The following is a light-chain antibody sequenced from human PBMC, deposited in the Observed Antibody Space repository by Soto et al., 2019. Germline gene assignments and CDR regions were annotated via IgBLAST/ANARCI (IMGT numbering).Light chain of an antibody. CDR2: AAS. CDR3: LQDYNYPYT. Sequence: AIQMTQSTSSLSASVGDRVTITCRASQGIRNDLGWYQQKPGKAPKLLIYAASSLQSGVPSRFSGSGSGTDFTLIISSLQPEDFATYYCLQDYNYPYTFGQGTKLEIK. V-gene: IGKV1-6*01. CDR1: QGIRND. J-gene: IGKJ2*01.